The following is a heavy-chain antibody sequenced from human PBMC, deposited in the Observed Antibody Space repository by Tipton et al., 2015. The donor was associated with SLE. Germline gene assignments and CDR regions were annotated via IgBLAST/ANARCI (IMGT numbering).Heavy chain of an antibody. CDR2: IYTSGST. CDR1: GGSISSSSYY. Sequence: TLSLTCTVSGGSISSSSYYWSWIRQPPGKGLEWIGYIYTSGSTNYNPSLKSRVTMSVDTSKNQFSLKLSSVTATGTAVYYCARGRSSLYYWGQGTLVTVSS. CDR3: ARGRSSLYY. J-gene: IGHJ4*02. D-gene: IGHD6-13*01. V-gene: IGHV4-61*09.